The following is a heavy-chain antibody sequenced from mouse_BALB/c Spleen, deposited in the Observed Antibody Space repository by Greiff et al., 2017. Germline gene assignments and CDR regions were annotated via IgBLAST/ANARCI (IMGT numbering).Heavy chain of an antibody. CDR3: ARSGYRYDVYYCDY. V-gene: IGHV5-17*02. Sequence: EVQGVESGGGLVQPGGSRKLSCAASGFTFSSFGMHWVRQAPEKGLEWVAYISSGSSTIYYADTVKGRFTISRDNPKNTLFLQMTSLRSEDTAMYYCARSGYRYDVYYCDYWGQGTTLTVSS. CDR1: GFTFSSFG. J-gene: IGHJ2*01. CDR2: ISSGSSTI. D-gene: IGHD2-14*01.